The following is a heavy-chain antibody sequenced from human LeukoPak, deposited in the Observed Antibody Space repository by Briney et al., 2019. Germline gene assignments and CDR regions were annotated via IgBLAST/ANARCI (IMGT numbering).Heavy chain of an antibody. D-gene: IGHD3-16*01. V-gene: IGHV4-39*01. CDR2: IYYSGNT. CDR3: ARHWRGSSLYADY. CDR1: GGSISSSSDY. J-gene: IGHJ4*02. Sequence: PSETLSLTCTVSGGSISSSSDYWGWIRQPPGKGLEWIGSIYYSGNTYYNPSLKSRVTMAVDTSKNQFSLKLSSVTAADSAVYYCARHWRGSSLYADYWGQGTLVTVSS.